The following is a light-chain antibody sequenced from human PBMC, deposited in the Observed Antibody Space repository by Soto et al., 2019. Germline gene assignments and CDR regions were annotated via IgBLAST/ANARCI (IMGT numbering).Light chain of an antibody. Sequence: EIVLTQSPGTLSLSPGERATLSCRASHTVSSSYLAWYQQKPGQPPRLLIYGASSRATGIPDRFSGSGSGTDFPLTISRLEPEDFAVYYCQQYVSSLTFGGGTKVEIK. J-gene: IGKJ4*01. CDR3: QQYVSSLT. CDR2: GAS. CDR1: HTVSSSY. V-gene: IGKV3-20*01.